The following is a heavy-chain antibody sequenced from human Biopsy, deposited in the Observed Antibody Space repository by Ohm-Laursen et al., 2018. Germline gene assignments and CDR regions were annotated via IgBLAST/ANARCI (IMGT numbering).Heavy chain of an antibody. CDR1: GGSLSSYY. V-gene: IGHV4-4*07. J-gene: IGHJ4*02. CDR3: ARGSNDFGGLYFPR. Sequence: SDTLSLTCTVSGGSLSSYYWSWIRQPAGKGLEWIGRIYSSGSTNYNASLKSRVTISVDTSRNHFSLRLSSLTAADTAVYYCARGSNDFGGLYFPRWGQGTLLTVSS. CDR2: IYSSGST. D-gene: IGHD4-23*01.